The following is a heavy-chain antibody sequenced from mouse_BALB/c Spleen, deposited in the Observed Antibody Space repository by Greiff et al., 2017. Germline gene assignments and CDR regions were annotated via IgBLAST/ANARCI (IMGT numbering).Heavy chain of an antibody. Sequence: EVQLVESGGGLVKPGGSLKLSCAASGFTFSSYAMSWVRQTPEKRLEWVASISSGGSTYYPDSVKGRFTISRDNARNILYLQMSSLRSEDTAMYYCAREGITTASFDYWGQGTTLTVSS. J-gene: IGHJ2*01. CDR1: GFTFSSYA. D-gene: IGHD1-1*01. CDR3: AREGITTASFDY. V-gene: IGHV5-6-5*01. CDR2: ISSGGST.